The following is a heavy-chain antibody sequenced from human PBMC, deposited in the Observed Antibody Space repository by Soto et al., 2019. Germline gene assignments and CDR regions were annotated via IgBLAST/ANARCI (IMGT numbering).Heavy chain of an antibody. V-gene: IGHV3-21*01. D-gene: IGHD6-13*01. CDR3: ARLRLPAAGDYYYYYGMDV. J-gene: IGHJ6*02. CDR1: GFTFSKYS. CDR2: ISSRSTYI. Sequence: PGGSLRLSCAASGFTFSKYSVNWVRQAPGKGLEWVSSISSRSTYIFYADSVKGRFTISRDNAKNSLYLQMNSLRAEDTGVYYCARLRLPAAGDYYYYYGMDVWGQGTTVTVSS.